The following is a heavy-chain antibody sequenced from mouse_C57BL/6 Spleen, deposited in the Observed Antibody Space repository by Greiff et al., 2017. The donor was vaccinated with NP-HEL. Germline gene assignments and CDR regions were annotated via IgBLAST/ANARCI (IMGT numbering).Heavy chain of an antibody. J-gene: IGHJ2*01. D-gene: IGHD1-1*01. V-gene: IGHV1-52*01. CDR2: IDPSDSET. CDR1: GYTFTSYW. CDR3: ASSYGAMYYFDY. Sequence: QVQLQQSGAELVRPGSSVKLSCKASGYTFTSYWMHWVKQRPIQGLEWIGNIDPSDSETHYNQKFKDKATLTVDKSSSTAYMQLSSLTSEDSAVYYCASSYGAMYYFDYWGQGTTLTVSS.